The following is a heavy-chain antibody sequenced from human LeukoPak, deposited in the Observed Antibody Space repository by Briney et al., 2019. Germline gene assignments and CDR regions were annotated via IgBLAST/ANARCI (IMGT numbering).Heavy chain of an antibody. J-gene: IGHJ4*02. CDR3: ARGRKERGYSYGYKGGEFDY. V-gene: IGHV4-34*01. CDR2: INHSGST. CDR1: GGSFSGYY. D-gene: IGHD5-18*01. Sequence: SETLSLTCAVYGGSFSGYYWSWIRQPPGKGLEWIGEINHSGSTNYNPSLKSRVTISVDTSKNQFSLKLSSVTAADTAVNYCARGRKERGYSYGYKGGEFDYWGQGTLATVSS.